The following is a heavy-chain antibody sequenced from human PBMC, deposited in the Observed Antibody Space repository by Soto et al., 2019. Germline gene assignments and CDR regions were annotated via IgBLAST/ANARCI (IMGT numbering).Heavy chain of an antibody. J-gene: IGHJ4*02. CDR2: IYYSGST. CDR1: GGSISSGGYY. V-gene: IGHV4-31*03. Sequence: SETLSLTCTVSGGSISSGGYYWSWIRQHPGKGLEWIGYIYYSGSTYYNPSLKSRVTISVDTSKNQFSLKLSSVTAADTAVYYCARGVICSGGSCYRRFAYFDYWGQGTLVTVSS. CDR3: ARGVICSGGSCYRRFAYFDY. D-gene: IGHD2-15*01.